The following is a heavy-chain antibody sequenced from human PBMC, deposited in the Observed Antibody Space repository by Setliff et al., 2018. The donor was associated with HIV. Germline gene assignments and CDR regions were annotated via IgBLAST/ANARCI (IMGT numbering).Heavy chain of an antibody. D-gene: IGHD3-9*01. J-gene: IGHJ4*02. V-gene: IGHV1-18*01. Sequence: GASVKVSCKASGYTFTDFGITWVRQAPGQGLEWMGWIGAFNGNTHYPQNLQDRITISADKSTSTAYMELSNLRSNDTAVYYCARSGYFDSSAEFWGQGTLVTVSS. CDR3: ARSGYFDSSAEF. CDR2: IGAFNGNT. CDR1: GYTFTDFG.